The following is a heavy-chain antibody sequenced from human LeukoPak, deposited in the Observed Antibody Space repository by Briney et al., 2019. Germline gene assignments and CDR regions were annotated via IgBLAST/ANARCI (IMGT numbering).Heavy chain of an antibody. CDR1: GYTFTSYG. J-gene: IGHJ4*02. CDR2: ISAYNGNT. Sequence: ASVKVSCKASGYTFTSYGISWVRQAPGPGLEWMGWISAYNGNTNYAQKLQGRVTMTTDTSTSTAYMELRSLRSDDTAVYYCARDLKDIVVVVAATHFDYWGQGTLVTVSS. D-gene: IGHD2-15*01. CDR3: ARDLKDIVVVVAATHFDY. V-gene: IGHV1-18*01.